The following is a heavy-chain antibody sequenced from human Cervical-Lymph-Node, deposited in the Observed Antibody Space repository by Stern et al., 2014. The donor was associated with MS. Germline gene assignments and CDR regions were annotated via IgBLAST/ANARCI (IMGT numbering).Heavy chain of an antibody. V-gene: IGHV1-3*04. CDR3: ARGRARVNLFAMSLGQGFYYYGMDV. Sequence: QVQLVQSGAEVKKPGASTKVSCQVSGYTFTDYALHWVRQAPGQGLEWMGWISTGDGKTKFSKRFQDRVTLTRNTSASTAYMELSSLEAKDTAIYYCARGRARVNLFAMSLGQGFYYYGMDVWGQGTAVTVAS. J-gene: IGHJ6*02. CDR2: ISTGDGKT. D-gene: IGHD3-16*01. CDR1: GYTFTDYA.